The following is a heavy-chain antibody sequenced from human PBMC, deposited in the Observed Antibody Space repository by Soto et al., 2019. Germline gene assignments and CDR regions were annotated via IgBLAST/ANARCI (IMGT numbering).Heavy chain of an antibody. CDR2: IWSDGNNR. CDR1: GFMFSNHG. CDR3: VRGDNWNDEASDY. V-gene: IGHV3-33*01. J-gene: IGHJ4*02. Sequence: QVQLVESGGGVVQPGRSLRLSCAASGFMFSNHGMHWVRQAPGKGLEWVAVIWSDGNNRYYADSVKGRFTISRDNSKNTVYLQMNRLIAEDTAVYYCVRGDNWNDEASDYWGQGTLVTVS. D-gene: IGHD1-20*01.